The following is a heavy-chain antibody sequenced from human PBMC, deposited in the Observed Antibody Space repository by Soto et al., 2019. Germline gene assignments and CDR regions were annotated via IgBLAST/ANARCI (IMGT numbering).Heavy chain of an antibody. CDR2: IYYSGST. CDR3: ASEYCSGGSCRGRGMDV. D-gene: IGHD2-15*01. V-gene: IGHV4-61*01. Sequence: SETLSLTSTVADGSVSSGSYYLSWIRQPPGNGLEWIGYIYYSGSTNYTPSLKSRVTISVDTSKNQFSLKLSSVTAADTAVYYCASEYCSGGSCRGRGMDVWGQGTMVTVSS. CDR1: DGSVSSGSYY. J-gene: IGHJ6*02.